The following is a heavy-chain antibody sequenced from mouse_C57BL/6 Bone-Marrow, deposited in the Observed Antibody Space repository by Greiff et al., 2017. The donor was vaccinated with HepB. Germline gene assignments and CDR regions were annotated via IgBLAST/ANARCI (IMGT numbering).Heavy chain of an antibody. J-gene: IGHJ4*01. V-gene: IGHV5-4*01. CDR3: ARAEGRGYYAMDY. Sequence: EVHLVESGGGLVKPGGSLKLSCAASGFTFSSYAMSWVRQTPEKRLEWVATISDGGSYTYYPDNVKGRFTISRDNAKNNLYLQMSHLKSEDTAMYYCARAEGRGYYAMDYWGQGTSVTVSS. CDR1: GFTFSSYA. CDR2: ISDGGSYT.